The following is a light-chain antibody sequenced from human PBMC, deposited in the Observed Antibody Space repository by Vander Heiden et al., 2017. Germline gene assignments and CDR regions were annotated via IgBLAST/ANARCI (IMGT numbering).Light chain of an antibody. J-gene: IGLJ2*01. CDR2: QDN. V-gene: IGLV3-1*01. CDR1: KLGDKF. Sequence: SYELTQPPSVSVSPGQTATIPCPGGKLGDKFPCWYQQKPGQSPVLVIYQDNKRPSGIPERFSGSNSGNTATLTISGTQAMDEADYYCQAWDSSTVLFGGGTKLTVL. CDR3: QAWDSSTVL.